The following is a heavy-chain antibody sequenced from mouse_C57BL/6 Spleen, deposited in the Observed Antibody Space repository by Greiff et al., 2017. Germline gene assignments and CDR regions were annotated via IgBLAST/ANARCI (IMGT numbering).Heavy chain of an antibody. V-gene: IGHV1-18*01. CDR1: GYTFTDFN. Sequence: VQLQQSGPELVKPGASVKIPCKASGYTFTDFNMDWVKQSHGKSLEWIGDIIPNNGGTTYNQKFKGKATLTVDKSSSTAYMELRSLTSEDTAVYYCARSSAYGPWYFDVWGTGTTVTVSS. CDR3: ARSSAYGPWYFDV. J-gene: IGHJ1*03. D-gene: IGHD6-1*01. CDR2: IIPNNGGT.